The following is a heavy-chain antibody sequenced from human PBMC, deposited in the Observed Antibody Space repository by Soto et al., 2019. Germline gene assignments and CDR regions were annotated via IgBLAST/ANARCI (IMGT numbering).Heavy chain of an antibody. CDR1: GGSISSGDYY. CDR2: IYYSGST. Sequence: SETLSLTCTVSGGSISSGDYYWSWIRQPPGKGLEWIGYIYYSGSTYYNPSLKSRVTISVDTSKNQFSLKLSSVTAADTAVYYCVSMITGTTYFDYWGQGTLVTVSS. D-gene: IGHD1-7*01. CDR3: VSMITGTTYFDY. J-gene: IGHJ4*02. V-gene: IGHV4-30-4*01.